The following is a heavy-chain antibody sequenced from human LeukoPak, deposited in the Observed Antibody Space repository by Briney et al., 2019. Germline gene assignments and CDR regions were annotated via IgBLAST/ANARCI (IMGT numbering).Heavy chain of an antibody. CDR3: ARVSIAVAGTVDY. Sequence: GGSLRLSCAASGFTFSSYEMNWVRQAPGKGLEWVSYISSSGSTIYYADSVKGRFTISRDNAKNSLYLQMNSLRAEDTAVYYCARVSIAVAGTVDYWGQGTLVTVSS. CDR1: GFTFSSYE. J-gene: IGHJ4*02. D-gene: IGHD6-19*01. V-gene: IGHV3-48*03. CDR2: ISSSGSTI.